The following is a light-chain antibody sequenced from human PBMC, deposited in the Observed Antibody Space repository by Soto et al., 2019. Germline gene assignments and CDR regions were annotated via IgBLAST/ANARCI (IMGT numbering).Light chain of an antibody. CDR1: SSGVENYNL. Sequence: QAVLTQPASVSGSPGQSITLSCTRASSGVENYNLVSWYQHHPGKAPKLIIYEGSQRPSGVSDRFSGSKSGNTASLTIFGLQAEDEADYYCSSYAGGVVFGGGTKLTVL. J-gene: IGLJ3*02. V-gene: IGLV2-23*01. CDR2: EGS. CDR3: SSYAGGVV.